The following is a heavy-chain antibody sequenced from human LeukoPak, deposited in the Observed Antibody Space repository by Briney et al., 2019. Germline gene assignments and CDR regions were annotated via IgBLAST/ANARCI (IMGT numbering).Heavy chain of an antibody. CDR2: ISYDGSNK. D-gene: IGHD1-26*01. V-gene: IGHV3-30*18. CDR1: GFTFSSYA. CDR3: AKDLEYTVGATNYYYYGMDV. J-gene: IGHJ6*02. Sequence: GGSLRLSCAASGFTFSSYAMHWVPQAPGKGLEWVAVISYDGSNKYYADSVKGRFTISRDNSKNTLYLQMNSLRAEDTAVYYCAKDLEYTVGATNYYYYGMDVWGQGTTVTVSS.